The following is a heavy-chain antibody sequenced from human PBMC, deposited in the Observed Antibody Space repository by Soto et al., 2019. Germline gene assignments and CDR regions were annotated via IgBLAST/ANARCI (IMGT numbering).Heavy chain of an antibody. J-gene: IGHJ6*02. CDR3: SRDPTPYNRGSSSPMDV. CDR1: GYTFTSYG. CDR2: ISGYTGNR. Sequence: QVQLVQSGAEVKKPGASVKVSCKTSGYTFTSYGITWVRQAPGQGLEWMGWISGYTGNRYFAQKLRARVTMTTDTTARTGYMKLWSLRCLATPAYYRSRDPTPYNRGSSSPMDVWGQWTTVTVSS. D-gene: IGHD1-26*01. V-gene: IGHV1-18*01.